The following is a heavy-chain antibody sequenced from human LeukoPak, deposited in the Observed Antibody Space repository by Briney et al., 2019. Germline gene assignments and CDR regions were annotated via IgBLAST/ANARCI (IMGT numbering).Heavy chain of an antibody. D-gene: IGHD5-18*01. Sequence: SETLSLTCAVYGVSFSGYYWSWIRQHPGKGLEWIGYIYYSGSTYYNPSLKSRVTISVDTSKNQFSLKLSSVTAADTAVYYCARESDPRRGYSYGPLTYYFDYWGQGTLVTVSS. V-gene: IGHV4-31*11. CDR1: GVSFSGYY. CDR2: IYYSGST. J-gene: IGHJ4*02. CDR3: ARESDPRRGYSYGPLTYYFDY.